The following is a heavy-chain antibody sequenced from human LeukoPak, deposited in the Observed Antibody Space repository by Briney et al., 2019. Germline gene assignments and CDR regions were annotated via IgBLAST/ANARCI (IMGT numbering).Heavy chain of an antibody. CDR2: ISGNSVNT. D-gene: IGHD6-19*01. CDR3: ARDIAVSNFDY. J-gene: IGHJ4*02. Sequence: GASVKVSCKASGYTFTTYGISWVRQAPGQGLEWMGWISGNSVNTDYAQKFQGRITMTTDTSTSTAYMEVRSLRSDDTAVYYCARDIAVSNFDYWGQGTLVTVSS. CDR1: GYTFTTYG. V-gene: IGHV1-18*01.